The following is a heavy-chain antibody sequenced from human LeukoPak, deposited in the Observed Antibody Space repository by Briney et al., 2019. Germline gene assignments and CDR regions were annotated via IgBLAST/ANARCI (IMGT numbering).Heavy chain of an antibody. Sequence: PSETLSLTCTVSGGSISSSSYYWGWIRQPPGKGLEWIGGIYYSGNTYYNPSLKSRVTISVDTSKNQFSLKLSSVTAADTAVYYCARGLDIVVVPAANWFDPWGQGTLVTVSS. J-gene: IGHJ5*02. D-gene: IGHD2-2*03. CDR2: IYYSGNT. V-gene: IGHV4-39*07. CDR1: GGSISSSSYY. CDR3: ARGLDIVVVPAANWFDP.